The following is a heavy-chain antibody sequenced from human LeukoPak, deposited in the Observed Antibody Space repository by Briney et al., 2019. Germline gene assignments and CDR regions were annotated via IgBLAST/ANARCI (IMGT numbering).Heavy chain of an antibody. Sequence: ASVKVSCKASGYTFTSYYMHWVRQAPGQGLEWMGIINPSGGSTSYAQKFQGRVTITRDTSASTAYMELSSLRSEDTAVYYCAKSGSYFYYFDYWGQGTLVTVSS. D-gene: IGHD1-26*01. CDR3: AKSGSYFYYFDY. CDR1: GYTFTSYY. J-gene: IGHJ4*02. CDR2: INPSGGST. V-gene: IGHV1-46*01.